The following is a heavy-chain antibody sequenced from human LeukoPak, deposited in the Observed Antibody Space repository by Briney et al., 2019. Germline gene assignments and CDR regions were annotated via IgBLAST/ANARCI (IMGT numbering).Heavy chain of an antibody. CDR2: IYTSGST. CDR1: GGSISSYY. CDR3: ARLVRLDDFWSGYFYDY. J-gene: IGHJ4*02. V-gene: IGHV4-4*07. D-gene: IGHD3-3*01. Sequence: SETLSLTCTVSGGSISSYYWSWIRQPAGKGLEWIGRIYTSGSTNYNPSLKSRVTMSVDTSKNQFSLKLGSVTAADTAVYYCARLVRLDDFWSGYFYDYWGQGTLVTVSS.